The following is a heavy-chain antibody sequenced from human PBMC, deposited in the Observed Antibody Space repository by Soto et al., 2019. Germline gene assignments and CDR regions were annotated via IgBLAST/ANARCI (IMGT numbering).Heavy chain of an antibody. CDR2: INAGNGNT. CDR3: ASPLPLYSSSSDYYYYGMDV. J-gene: IGHJ6*02. CDR1: GYTFTSYA. Sequence: ASVKVSCKASGYTFTSYAMHWVRQAPGQRLEWMGWINAGNGNTKYSQKFQGRVTITRDTSASTAYMELSSLRSEDTAVYCCASPLPLYSSSSDYYYYGMDVWGQGTTVTVSS. D-gene: IGHD6-6*01. V-gene: IGHV1-3*01.